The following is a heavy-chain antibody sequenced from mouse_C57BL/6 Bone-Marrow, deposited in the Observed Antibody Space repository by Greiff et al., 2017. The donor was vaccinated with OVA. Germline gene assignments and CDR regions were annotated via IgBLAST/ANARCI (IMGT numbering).Heavy chain of an antibody. CDR2: ISSGSSTI. CDR3: ARGGSNPLYAMDY. D-gene: IGHD2-5*01. J-gene: IGHJ4*01. V-gene: IGHV5-17*01. Sequence: EVKLMESGGGLVKPGGSLKLSCAASGFTFSDYGMHWVRQAPEKGLEWVAYISSGSSTIYYADTVKGRFTISRDNAKNTLFLQMTSLRSEDTAMYCGARGGSNPLYAMDYWGQGTSVTVSA. CDR1: GFTFSDYG.